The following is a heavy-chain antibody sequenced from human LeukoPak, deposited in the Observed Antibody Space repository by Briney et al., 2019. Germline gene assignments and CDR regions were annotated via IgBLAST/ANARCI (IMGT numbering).Heavy chain of an antibody. D-gene: IGHD1-26*01. V-gene: IGHV4-59*01. CDR2: IYYSGST. Sequence: SETLSLTCTVSGGPISSYYWNWIRQPPGKGLEWIGYIYYSGSTNYNPSLKSRVTISVDTSKNQFSLRLSSVTAVDTAVYYCARAHYSGSLDYWGQGTLVTVSS. CDR1: GGPISSYY. CDR3: ARAHYSGSLDY. J-gene: IGHJ4*02.